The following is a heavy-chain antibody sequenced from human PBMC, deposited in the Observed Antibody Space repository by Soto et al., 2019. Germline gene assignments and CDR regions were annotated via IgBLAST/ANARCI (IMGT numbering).Heavy chain of an antibody. V-gene: IGHV3-49*03. CDR1: GFTFGDYA. CDR2: IRSKNYGGAS. CDR3: TREVITHWDAFDF. Sequence: EVQLVDSGGSLVQPGQSLRLSCTASGFTFGDYAMSWFRQAPGKGLEWVSFIRSKNYGGASEYAASVKGRFTISRDDSKVIAYLQMNSLKTEDTALYYCTREVITHWDAFDFWGQGTMVTVSS. D-gene: IGHD3-10*01. J-gene: IGHJ3*01.